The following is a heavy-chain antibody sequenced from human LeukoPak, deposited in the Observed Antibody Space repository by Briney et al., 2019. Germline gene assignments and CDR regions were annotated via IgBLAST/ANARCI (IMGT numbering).Heavy chain of an antibody. J-gene: IGHJ4*02. V-gene: IGHV3-73*01. CDR1: GLTFSGSA. Sequence: PGGSLKLFCAASGLTFSGSAMHWVRQASGKGLEWVGRIRNKANSYATAYSGSVKGRFTISRDDSKNTAYLQMNSLKTEDTAVYYCTRRSSDDSSGYYVHWGQGTLVTVSS. D-gene: IGHD3-22*01. CDR2: IRNKANSYAT. CDR3: TRRSSDDSSGYYVH.